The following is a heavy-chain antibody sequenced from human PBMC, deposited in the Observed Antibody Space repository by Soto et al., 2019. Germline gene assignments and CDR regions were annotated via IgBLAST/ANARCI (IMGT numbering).Heavy chain of an antibody. D-gene: IGHD1-1*01. CDR2: ITNNGRST. Sequence: EVQLVESGGGLVQPGGSLRLSCAASGFTFSSYAMHWVRQAPGKGLEYVSAITNNGRSTYYADSVKGRFTISRDNFKNTLYLQMGSLRPDDMAVNYCASAHNDGYYDYWGQGTLVTVSS. V-gene: IGHV3-64*07. CDR1: GFTFSSYA. CDR3: ASAHNDGYYDY. J-gene: IGHJ4*02.